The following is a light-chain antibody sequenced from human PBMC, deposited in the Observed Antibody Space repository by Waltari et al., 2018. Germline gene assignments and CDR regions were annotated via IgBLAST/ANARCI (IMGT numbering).Light chain of an antibody. Sequence: QSALTQPATASGSPGQSITISCTGTTSDVGNYNLVSWYQQYPGKAPKVKIYDYNRRSSGVSDRFSGSKSCNTASLTISGVQAEDEADYSCCSYAGSYTWVFGGGTKLTVL. J-gene: IGLJ3*02. CDR1: TSDVGNYNL. V-gene: IGLV2-23*01. CDR2: DYN. CDR3: CSYAGSYTWV.